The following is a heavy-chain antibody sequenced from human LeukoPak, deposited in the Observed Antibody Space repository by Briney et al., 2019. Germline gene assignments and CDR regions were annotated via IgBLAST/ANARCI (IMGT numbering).Heavy chain of an antibody. CDR3: ARDLAMTTQYYYYYMDV. D-gene: IGHD4-11*01. V-gene: IGHV1-18*01. Sequence: ASVKVSCKASGYTFTSYGISWVRQAPGQGLEWMGWISAYNGSTNYAQKLQGRVTMTTDTSTSTAYMELRSLRSDDTAVYYCARDLAMTTQYYYYYMDVWGKGTTVTVSS. J-gene: IGHJ6*03. CDR1: GYTFTSYG. CDR2: ISAYNGST.